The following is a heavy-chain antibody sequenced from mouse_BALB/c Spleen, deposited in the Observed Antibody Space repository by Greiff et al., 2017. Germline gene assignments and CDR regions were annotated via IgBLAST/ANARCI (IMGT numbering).Heavy chain of an antibody. CDR2: IWGDGST. J-gene: IGHJ2*01. V-gene: IGHV2-6-7*01. Sequence: VQGVESGPGLVAPSQSLSITCTVSGFSLTGYGVNWVRQPPGKGLEWLGMIWGDGSTDYNSALKSRLSISKDNSKSQVFLKMNSLQTDDTARYYCSITTASYYFDYWGQGTTLTVSS. CDR3: SITTASYYFDY. D-gene: IGHD1-2*01. CDR1: GFSLTGYG.